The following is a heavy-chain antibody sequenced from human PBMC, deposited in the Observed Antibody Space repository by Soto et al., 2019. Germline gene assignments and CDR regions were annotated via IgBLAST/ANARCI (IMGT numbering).Heavy chain of an antibody. D-gene: IGHD2-15*01. Sequence: QVQLVESGGGVVQPGRSLRLSCAASGFPFSIYAMHWVRQAPGKGLEWVAVISYDGSNKYYADSVKGRFTISRDNSKNTVFLQMNSLRGEGTAVYYCARDRVASPQHNWFDPWGQGTLVTVSS. J-gene: IGHJ5*02. CDR2: ISYDGSNK. CDR3: ARDRVASPQHNWFDP. V-gene: IGHV3-30-3*01. CDR1: GFPFSIYA.